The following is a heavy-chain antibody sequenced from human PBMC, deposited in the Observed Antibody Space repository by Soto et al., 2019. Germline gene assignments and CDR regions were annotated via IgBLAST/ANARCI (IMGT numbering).Heavy chain of an antibody. CDR2: ISAYNGNT. CDR1: GYTFTSYG. Sequence: GASVKVSCKASGYTFTSYGISWVRQAPGQGLEWMGWISAYNGNTNYAQKLQGRVTMTTDTSTSTAYMELRSLRSDDTAVYYCASGLEYDFWSGGHAFDIWGQGTMVTVSS. V-gene: IGHV1-18*01. CDR3: ASGLEYDFWSGGHAFDI. D-gene: IGHD3-3*01. J-gene: IGHJ3*02.